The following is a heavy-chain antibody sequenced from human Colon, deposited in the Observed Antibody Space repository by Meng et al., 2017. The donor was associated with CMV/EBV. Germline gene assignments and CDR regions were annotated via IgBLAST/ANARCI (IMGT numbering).Heavy chain of an antibody. J-gene: IGHJ4*02. D-gene: IGHD6-13*01. CDR2: ITHGGNT. CDR1: GGCICDYY. Sequence: RKCAAYGGCICDYYGTWIRQATGEGLGWIGEITHGGNTNYNPSLKSRVTISVDTSKNQFSLTLSSVTVADTAVYYCARGSPGTIDHWGQGTLVTVSS. CDR3: ARGSPGTIDH. V-gene: IGHV4-34*01.